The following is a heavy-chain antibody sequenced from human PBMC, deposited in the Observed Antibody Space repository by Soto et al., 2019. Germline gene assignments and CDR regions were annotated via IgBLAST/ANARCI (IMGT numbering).Heavy chain of an antibody. V-gene: IGHV3-7*01. CDR3: ARDGLYSSGWGY. J-gene: IGHJ4*02. CDR2: IKQDGSEK. CDR1: GFTFSSYW. D-gene: IGHD6-19*01. Sequence: EVQLVESGGGLVQPGGSLRLSCEASGFTFSSYWMSWVRQAPGKGLEWVANIKQDGSEKYYVDSVKGRFTISRDNAKNSLYLQMNSLRAEDTAVYYCARDGLYSSGWGYWGQGTLVTVSS.